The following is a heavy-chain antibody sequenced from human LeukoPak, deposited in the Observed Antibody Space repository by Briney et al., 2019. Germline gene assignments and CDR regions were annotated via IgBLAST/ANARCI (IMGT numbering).Heavy chain of an antibody. J-gene: IGHJ4*02. V-gene: IGHV1-2*02. CDR2: INPNSGGT. Sequence: VSVKVSCKASGYTFTGYYMHWVRQAPGQGLEWMGWINPNSGGTNYAQKFQGRVTMTRDTSISTAYMELSRLRSDDTAVYYCARSGYGSGSSYGPWGQGTLVTVSS. CDR3: ARSGYGSGSSYGP. CDR1: GYTFTGYY. D-gene: IGHD3-10*01.